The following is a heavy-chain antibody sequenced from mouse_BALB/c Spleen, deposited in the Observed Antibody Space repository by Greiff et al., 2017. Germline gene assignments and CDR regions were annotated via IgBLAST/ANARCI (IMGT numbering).Heavy chain of an antibody. CDR2: ISSGGST. D-gene: IGHD5-1*01. V-gene: IGHV5-6-5*01. J-gene: IGHJ4*01. Sequence: EVKVVESGGGLVKPGGSLKLSCAASGFTFSSYAMSWVRQTPEKRLEWVASISSGGSTYYPDSVKGRFTISRDNARNILYLQMSSLRSEDTAMYYCARGGTYYFDYWGQGTSVTVSS. CDR1: GFTFSSYA. CDR3: ARGGTYYFDY.